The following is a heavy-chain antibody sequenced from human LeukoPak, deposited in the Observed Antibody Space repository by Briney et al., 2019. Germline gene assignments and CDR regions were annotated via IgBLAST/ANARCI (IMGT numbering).Heavy chain of an antibody. CDR3: ARGTSKSSGHNPYY. V-gene: IGHV3-21*01. D-gene: IGHD3-22*01. J-gene: IGHJ4*02. CDR2: ISSSSSYI. CDR1: GFTFSSYS. Sequence: GGSLRLSCAASGFTFSSYSMNWVRQAPGNGLEWVPSISSSSSYIYYADSVKGRFTISRDNAKNSLYLQMNSLRAEDTAVYYCARGTSKSSGHNPYYRGQGTLVTVSS.